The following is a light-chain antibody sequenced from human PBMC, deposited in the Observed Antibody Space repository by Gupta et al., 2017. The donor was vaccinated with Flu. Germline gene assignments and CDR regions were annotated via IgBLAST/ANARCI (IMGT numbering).Light chain of an antibody. J-gene: IGKJ3*01. CDR1: QSVTSY. CDR2: DTS. Sequence: EIVLTQSPATLPLSPGERATLSCRARQSVTSYLAWYQQKPGQAPRLLIYDTSNRDSGNTARFNGSGYGIYFTLTISSREPEDFAVYYCQQHSNWPPFTFGPGTKVDIK. CDR3: QQHSNWPPFT. V-gene: IGKV3-11*01.